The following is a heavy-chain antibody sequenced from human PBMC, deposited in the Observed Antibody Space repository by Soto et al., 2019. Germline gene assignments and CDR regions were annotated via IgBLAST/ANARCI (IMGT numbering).Heavy chain of an antibody. Sequence: ASVKVSCKASGYTFTGYYMHWVRQAPGQGLEWMGWINPNSGGTNYAQKFQGWVTMTRDTSISTAYMELSRLKSDDTAVYYCARGHDIVVVPAAHPGYFDYWGQGTLVTVSS. J-gene: IGHJ4*02. CDR2: INPNSGGT. CDR1: GYTFTGYY. D-gene: IGHD2-2*01. CDR3: ARGHDIVVVPAAHPGYFDY. V-gene: IGHV1-2*04.